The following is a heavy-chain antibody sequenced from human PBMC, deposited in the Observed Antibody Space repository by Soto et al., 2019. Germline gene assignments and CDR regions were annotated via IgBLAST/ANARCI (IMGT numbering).Heavy chain of an antibody. V-gene: IGHV3-74*01. Sequence: EVQLVESGGGLVQPGGSLRLSCAASGFAFTSYWMHWLRQAPGKGLVWVARIKSDGSSADDADSVKGRFTISRDTAKNPLYLQMDSLRAEASVFYCGERLFATTSPPPPFAYWGPEPL. J-gene: IGHJ4*02. CDR3: ERLFATTSPPPPFAY. CDR1: GFAFTSYW. D-gene: IGHD1-1*01. CDR2: IKSDGSSA.